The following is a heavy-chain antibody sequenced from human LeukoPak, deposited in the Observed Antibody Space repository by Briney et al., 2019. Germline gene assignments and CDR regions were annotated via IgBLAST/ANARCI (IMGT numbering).Heavy chain of an antibody. CDR2: INHSGST. CDR1: GGSFSGYY. Sequence: SETLSLTCAVYGGSFSGYYWSWIRQPPGKGLEWIGEINHSGSTNYNPSLKSRVTISVDTSKNQFSPKLSSVTAADTAVYYCARYYYGSGSYYRTKYYFDYWGQGTLVTVSS. CDR3: ARYYYGSGSYYRTKYYFDY. D-gene: IGHD3-10*01. J-gene: IGHJ4*02. V-gene: IGHV4-34*01.